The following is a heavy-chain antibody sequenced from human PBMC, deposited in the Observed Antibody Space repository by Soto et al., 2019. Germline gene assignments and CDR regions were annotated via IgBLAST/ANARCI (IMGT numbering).Heavy chain of an antibody. D-gene: IGHD5-18*01. V-gene: IGHV1-18*04. J-gene: IGHJ4*02. CDR3: ARDWPEDTAIVTLDY. Sequence: ASVRVSFTSSGSTLRIYGISWVLQAPGQGLEWMGWISAYNGNTKYAQKLQGRVTMTTDTSTSTAYMELRSLRSDDTAVYYCARDWPEDTAIVTLDYWGQGTLVTVSS. CDR2: ISAYNGNT. CDR1: GSTLRIYG.